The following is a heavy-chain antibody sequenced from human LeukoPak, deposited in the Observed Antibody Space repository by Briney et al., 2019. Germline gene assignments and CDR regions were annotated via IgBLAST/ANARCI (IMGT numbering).Heavy chain of an antibody. CDR3: ARDRSIVVVHDAFDI. CDR2: IYYSGST. CDR1: GGSISSGDYY. V-gene: IGHV4-30-4*01. D-gene: IGHD3-22*01. Sequence: SETLSLTCTVSGGSISSGDYYWSWLRQPPGTGLEWIGYIYYSGSTYYNPSLKSRVTISVDTSKNQFSLKLSSVTAADTAVYYCARDRSIVVVHDAFDIWGQGTMVTVSS. J-gene: IGHJ3*02.